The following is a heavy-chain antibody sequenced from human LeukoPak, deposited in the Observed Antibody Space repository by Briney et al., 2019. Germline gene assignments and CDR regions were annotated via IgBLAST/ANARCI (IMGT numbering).Heavy chain of an antibody. CDR1: GFTFSSYA. Sequence: QAGGSLRLSCAASGFTFSSYAMSWVRQAPGKGLEWVSAISGSGGSTYYADSVKGRFTISRNNSNNTLYLQMNSLRAEDTAVYYCAKDRYYGSGSYYNGGPFDYWGQGTLVTVSS. V-gene: IGHV3-23*01. D-gene: IGHD3-10*01. J-gene: IGHJ4*02. CDR3: AKDRYYGSGSYYNGGPFDY. CDR2: ISGSGGST.